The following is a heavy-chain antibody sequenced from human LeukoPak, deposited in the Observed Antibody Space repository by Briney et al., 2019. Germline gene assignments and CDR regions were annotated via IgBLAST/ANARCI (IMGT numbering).Heavy chain of an antibody. V-gene: IGHV3-30*01. D-gene: IGHD2-8*01. CDR1: GCTFSSYA. CDR2: ISYDGSNK. J-gene: IGHJ5*02. Sequence: WRSLTLSCAASGCTFSSYAMHWVRQAPGKGLEWVAVISYDGSNKYYPDTVNRRVPISRNNSNNTLYLQMNSLRAEDTAVCYCARDRGPSPKSIVLMVYAPEGWFDPWGQGTLVTVSS. CDR3: ARDRGPSPKSIVLMVYAPEGWFDP.